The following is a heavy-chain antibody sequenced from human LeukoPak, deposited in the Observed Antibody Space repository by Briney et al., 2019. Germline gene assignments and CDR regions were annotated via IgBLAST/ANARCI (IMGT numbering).Heavy chain of an antibody. CDR2: ISSSGSTI. J-gene: IGHJ4*02. D-gene: IGHD2-2*03. Sequence: GGSLRLSCAASGFTSSSYEMNWVRQAPGKGLEWVSYISSSGSTIYYADSVKGRFTISRDNAKNSLYLQMNSLRSDDTAVYYCATDMVGYCGSEGCFSEAYWGQGTLVTVSS. CDR3: ATDMVGYCGSEGCFSEAY. V-gene: IGHV3-48*03. CDR1: GFTSSSYE.